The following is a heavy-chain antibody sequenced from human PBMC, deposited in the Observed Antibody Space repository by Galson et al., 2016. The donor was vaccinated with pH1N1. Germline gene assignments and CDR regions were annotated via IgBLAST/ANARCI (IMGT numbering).Heavy chain of an antibody. CDR2: VSTSNGNT. D-gene: IGHD6-19*01. CDR3: ARLGASVGGTTY. CDR1: GYTFTSYG. J-gene: IGHJ4*02. Sequence: SVKVSCKASGYTFTSYGISWVRQAPGQGPEFMGWVSTSNGNTHFAQKFQGRVTLTTDTSTSTAYMELRSLRSDDTAVYYCARLGASVGGTTYWGQGTLVTVSS. V-gene: IGHV1-18*01.